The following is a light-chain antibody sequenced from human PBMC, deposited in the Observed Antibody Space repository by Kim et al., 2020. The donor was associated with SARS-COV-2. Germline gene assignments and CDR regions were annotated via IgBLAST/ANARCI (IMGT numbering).Light chain of an antibody. J-gene: IGKJ5*01. CDR3: QQYNYWPPIT. CDR2: GAS. V-gene: IGKV3D-15*01. CDR1: QSINTN. Sequence: SPGEGATLSCRASQSINTNLAWYQQKPGQAPRLLIYGASIRPTGIPARFSGSGSGTEFTLTISSLQSEDFAVYYCQQYNYWPPITCGEGTRLEIK.